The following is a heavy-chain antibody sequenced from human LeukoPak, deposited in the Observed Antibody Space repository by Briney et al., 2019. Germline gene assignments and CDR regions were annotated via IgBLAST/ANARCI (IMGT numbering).Heavy chain of an antibody. Sequence: GGSLRLSCAAFGFTFSNYAMSWVRQAPGKGLEWVSAITGSGGSTYYADSVKGRFTISRDNSKNTLYLQMNSLRAEDTAVYYCAKWGDYDVLTGYYVSDYWGQGTLVTVSS. J-gene: IGHJ4*02. CDR3: AKWGDYDVLTGYYVSDY. V-gene: IGHV3-23*01. CDR2: ITGSGGST. CDR1: GFTFSNYA. D-gene: IGHD3-9*01.